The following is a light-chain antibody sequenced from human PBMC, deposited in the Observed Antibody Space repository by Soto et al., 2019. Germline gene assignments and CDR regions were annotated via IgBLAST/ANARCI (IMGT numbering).Light chain of an antibody. V-gene: IGLV2-14*01. J-gene: IGLJ3*02. CDR1: SSDIGAYDY. CDR2: EVN. Sequence: QSALTQPASLSGSPGQSITISCTGTSSDIGAYDYVSWFQQHPGKAPKLMISEVNNRPSGVSNRFSGSKSGNTAYLTISGLQVEDEAEYYCSSYTSSSTPWVFGGGTKVTVL. CDR3: SSYTSSSTPWV.